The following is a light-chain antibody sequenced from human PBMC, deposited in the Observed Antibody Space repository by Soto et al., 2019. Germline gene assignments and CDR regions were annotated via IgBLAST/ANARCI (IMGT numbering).Light chain of an antibody. CDR2: DAS. CDR3: QQFNTYMYS. CDR1: QTIYTW. Sequence: DIQMTQSPSTLSASVGDRVTISCRASQTIYTWLAWYQQKPGKAPQLLISDASTLHSGVPSRFSGSGSGTEFTLTITSLQPDDFATYYCQQFNTYMYSFGQGTKLEI. J-gene: IGKJ2*03. V-gene: IGKV1-5*01.